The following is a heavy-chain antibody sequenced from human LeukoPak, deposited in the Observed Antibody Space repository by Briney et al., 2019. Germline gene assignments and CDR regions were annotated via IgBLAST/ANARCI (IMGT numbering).Heavy chain of an antibody. J-gene: IGHJ4*02. CDR2: FFYNENT. CDR1: GGSISSSSYY. D-gene: IGHD3-10*01. V-gene: IGHV4-39*01. CDR3: ARLMTRGVIVE. Sequence: SETLSLTCIVSGGSISSSSYYWGWIRQPPGKGLEWIGSFFYNENTYFNPSLKSRATMSVDTSKNQFSLTLGSMTATDTAVYYCARLMTRGVIVEWGRGTLVTVSS.